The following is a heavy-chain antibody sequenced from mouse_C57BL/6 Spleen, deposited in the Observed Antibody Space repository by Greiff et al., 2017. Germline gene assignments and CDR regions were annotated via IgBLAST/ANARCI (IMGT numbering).Heavy chain of an antibody. Sequence: VKLMEPGAELVKPGASVKISCKASGYAFSSYWMNWVKQRPGKGLEWIGQIYPGDGDTNYNGKFKVKATLTADKSSSTAYIQLSSLTSEYSAVYFCARSSSWGYFDVWGTGTTVTVSS. J-gene: IGHJ1*03. CDR3: ARSSSWGYFDV. D-gene: IGHD1-1*01. V-gene: IGHV1-80*01. CDR2: IYPGDGDT. CDR1: GYAFSSYW.